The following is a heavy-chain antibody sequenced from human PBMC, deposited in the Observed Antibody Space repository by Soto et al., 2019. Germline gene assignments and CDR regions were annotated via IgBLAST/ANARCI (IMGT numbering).Heavy chain of an antibody. V-gene: IGHV4-39*01. J-gene: IGHJ6*03. D-gene: IGHD4-17*01. CDR2: IYYSGST. CDR3: ARRKTTVTTRYYYYYYMDV. Sequence: SETLSLTCTVSGGSISISSYYWCWIRHPPGKGLEWIGSIYYSGSTYYNPSLKSRVTISVDTSKNQFSLKLSSVTAADTAVYYCARRKTTVTTRYYYYYYMDVWGKGTTVTVSS. CDR1: GGSISISSYY.